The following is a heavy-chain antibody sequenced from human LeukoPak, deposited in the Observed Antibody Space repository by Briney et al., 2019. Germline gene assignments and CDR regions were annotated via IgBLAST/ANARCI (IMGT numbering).Heavy chain of an antibody. V-gene: IGHV3-48*04. Sequence: GGSLRLSCAASGFTFSSYSMNWVRQAPGKGLEWVSYISSSSTIYYADSVKGRFTISRDNAKNTLYLHMDSLRAEDTAVYFCTRGGVDYWGQGTLVTVSS. J-gene: IGHJ4*02. CDR3: TRGGVDY. CDR2: ISSSSTI. CDR1: GFTFSSYS. D-gene: IGHD3-10*01.